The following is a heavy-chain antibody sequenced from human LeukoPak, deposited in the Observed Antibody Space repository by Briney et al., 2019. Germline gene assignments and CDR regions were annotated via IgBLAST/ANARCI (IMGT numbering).Heavy chain of an antibody. Sequence: GGSLRLSCAASGFTFSSYGMSWVRQAPGKGLEWVSAISGSGGSTYYADSVKGRFTISRDNSKNTLYLQMNSLRAEATAVYYCARVGFGDYYMDVWGKGTTVTISS. CDR2: ISGSGGST. V-gene: IGHV3-23*01. J-gene: IGHJ6*03. CDR3: ARVGFGDYYMDV. CDR1: GFTFSSYG. D-gene: IGHD3-10*01.